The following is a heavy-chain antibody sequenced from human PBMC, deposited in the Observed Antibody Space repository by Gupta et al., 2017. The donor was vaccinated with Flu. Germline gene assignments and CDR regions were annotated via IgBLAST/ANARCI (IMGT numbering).Heavy chain of an antibody. CDR3: SRREGGNLTTRGYGLDV. D-gene: IGHD2-15*01. CDR2: IRGKVDNYAT. J-gene: IGHJ6*02. CDR1: GFTFRGPA. Sequence: VQLVESGGDLVQSGGSLKLSCAGPGFTFRGPAMHWVRQAPGKGLEWVGRIRGKVDNYATAYSASVKGRFTISRDDSKNTAYLQMTSLETGDTAVYYCSRREGGNLTTRGYGLDVWGQGTTVTVS. V-gene: IGHV3-73*02.